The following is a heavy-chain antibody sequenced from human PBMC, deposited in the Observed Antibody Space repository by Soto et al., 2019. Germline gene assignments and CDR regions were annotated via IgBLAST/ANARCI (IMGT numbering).Heavy chain of an antibody. CDR2: IIPLFGTA. D-gene: IGHD6-13*01. CDR1: GVTFSSYS. Sequence: SVKVSCKASGVTFSSYSISWVRQAPGQGLEWMGGIIPLFGTANYAQKFQGRVTITADESTSTAFMELSSLRSDDTAMYYCASGDRSRGYFDHWGQGTLVTVSS. V-gene: IGHV1-69*13. J-gene: IGHJ4*02. CDR3: ASGDRSRGYFDH.